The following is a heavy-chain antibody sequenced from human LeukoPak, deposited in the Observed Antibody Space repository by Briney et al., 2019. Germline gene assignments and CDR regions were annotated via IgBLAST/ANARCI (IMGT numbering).Heavy chain of an antibody. D-gene: IGHD3-10*01. Sequence: SETLSLTCAVYGGSFSGYYWSWIRQPPGKGLEWSGEINHSGSTNYNPSLKSRVTISVDTSKNQFSLKLSSVTAADTAVYYCARDYYGSGSYYKGCWFDPWGQGTLVTVSS. CDR3: ARDYYGSGSYYKGCWFDP. CDR1: GGSFSGYY. CDR2: INHSGST. J-gene: IGHJ5*02. V-gene: IGHV4-34*01.